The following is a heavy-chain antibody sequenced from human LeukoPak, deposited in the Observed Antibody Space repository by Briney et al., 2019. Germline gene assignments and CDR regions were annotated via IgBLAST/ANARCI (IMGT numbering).Heavy chain of an antibody. CDR1: GFTFSSYS. D-gene: IGHD3-3*01. V-gene: IGHV3-21*04. Sequence: GGSLRLSCAASGFTFSSYSMNWVRQAPGKGLEWVSSISSSSSYIYYADSVKGRFTISRDNAKNSLYLQMNSLRAEDTAVYYCAKDDDFWSGYGFDYWGQGTLVTVSS. J-gene: IGHJ4*02. CDR2: ISSSSSYI. CDR3: AKDDDFWSGYGFDY.